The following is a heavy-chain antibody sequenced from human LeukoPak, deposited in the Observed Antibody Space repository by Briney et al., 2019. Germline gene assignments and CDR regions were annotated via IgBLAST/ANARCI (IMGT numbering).Heavy chain of an antibody. V-gene: IGHV3-7*01. J-gene: IGHJ4*02. D-gene: IGHD3-10*01. CDR2: IQQDGIKK. CDR3: GRELDGSVDY. Sequence: GGSLRLSCAASGFTFGTYWMSWVRQAPGKVLEWVANIQQDGIKKYYVDSVEGRFTISRENAKNSLFLQMSSLRADDTAVYYCGRELDGSVDYWGQGTLVTVSS. CDR1: GFTFGTYW.